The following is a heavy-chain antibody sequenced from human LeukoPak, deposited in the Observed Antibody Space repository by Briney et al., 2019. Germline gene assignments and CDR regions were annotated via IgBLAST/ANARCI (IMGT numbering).Heavy chain of an antibody. Sequence: GASVKVSCKASGYTFTSYGISWVRQAPGQGLEWMGWISAYNGNTNYAQKLQGRVTMTTDTSTSTAYMELRSLGSDDTAVYYCARGGDRTYYDFWSGNNWFDPWGQGTLVTVSS. CDR1: GYTFTSYG. CDR3: ARGGDRTYYDFWSGNNWFDP. CDR2: ISAYNGNT. D-gene: IGHD3-3*01. J-gene: IGHJ5*02. V-gene: IGHV1-18*01.